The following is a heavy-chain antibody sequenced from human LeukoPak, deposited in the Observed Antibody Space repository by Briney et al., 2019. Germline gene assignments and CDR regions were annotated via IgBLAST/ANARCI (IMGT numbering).Heavy chain of an antibody. V-gene: IGHV5-51*01. CDR2: IYPGDSDT. Sequence: TGESLKISCKGSGYSFTSYWIGWVRQMPGKGLEWMGIIYPGDSDTRYSPSFQGQVTISADKSISTAYLQWSSLKASDTAMYYCARSRGYYYDSSGYYTPYAFDIRGQGTMVTVSS. CDR3: ARSRGYYYDSSGYYTPYAFDI. CDR1: GYSFTSYW. D-gene: IGHD3-22*01. J-gene: IGHJ3*02.